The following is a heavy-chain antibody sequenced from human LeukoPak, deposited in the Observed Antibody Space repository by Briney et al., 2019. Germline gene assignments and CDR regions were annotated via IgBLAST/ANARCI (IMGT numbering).Heavy chain of an antibody. V-gene: IGHV1-2*02. Sequence: ASVKVSCKASGYTFTAYYIHWVRQAPGQGLEWMGWISPNSGGTNYAQKFQGRVTVPRDTSISTAYMELSGLISDDTAVYYCARGRAQNEDQWLLQGYWGQGTLVTISS. CDR1: GYTFTAYY. J-gene: IGHJ4*02. CDR2: ISPNSGGT. D-gene: IGHD5-12*01. CDR3: ARGRAQNEDQWLLQGY.